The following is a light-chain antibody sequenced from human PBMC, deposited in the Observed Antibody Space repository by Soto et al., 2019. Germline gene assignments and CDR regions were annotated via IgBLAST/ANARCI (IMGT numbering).Light chain of an antibody. CDR2: AAS. Sequence: DIQMTQSPSSLSASVGDRVTITCRASQGISNYLAWYQQKPGKVPRLLIYAASTLQSGVPSRFSGSGSGTDLTLTISSLQPEDVATYYCQKYNSASFTFGGGTRVEIK. CDR3: QKYNSASFT. V-gene: IGKV1-27*01. J-gene: IGKJ4*01. CDR1: QGISNY.